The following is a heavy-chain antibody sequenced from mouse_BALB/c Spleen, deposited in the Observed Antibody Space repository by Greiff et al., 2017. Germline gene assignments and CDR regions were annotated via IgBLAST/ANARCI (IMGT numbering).Heavy chain of an antibody. CDR1: GFAFSSYD. V-gene: IGHV5-12-1*01. CDR3: ARRMDY. Sequence: DVHLVESGGGLVKPGGSLKLSCAASGFAFSSYDMSWVRQTPEKRLEWVAYISSGGGSTYYPDTVKGRFTISRDNAKNTLYLQMSSLKSEDTAMYYCARRMDYWGQGTSVTVSS. J-gene: IGHJ4*01. CDR2: ISSGGGST.